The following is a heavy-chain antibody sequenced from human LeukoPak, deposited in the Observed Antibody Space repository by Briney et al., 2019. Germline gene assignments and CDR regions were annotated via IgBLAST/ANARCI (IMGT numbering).Heavy chain of an antibody. V-gene: IGHV4-34*01. D-gene: IGHD7-27*01. CDR3: ASWGPYYYGMDV. CDR2: INHSGST. CDR1: GGSFSGYY. J-gene: IGHJ6*02. Sequence: SETLSLTCAVYGGSFSGYYWSWIRQPPGKGLEWIGEINHSGSTNYNPSLKSRVTISVDTSKNQFSLKLSSVTAADTAVYYCASWGPYYYGMDVWGQGTTVTVSS.